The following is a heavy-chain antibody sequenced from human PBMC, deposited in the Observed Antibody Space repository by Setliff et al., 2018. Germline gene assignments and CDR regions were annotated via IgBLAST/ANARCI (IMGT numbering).Heavy chain of an antibody. D-gene: IGHD5-18*01. Sequence: SETLSLTCTVSGASISSSSYYWAWIRQPPGRGLELIGSIFYGGSTYYNPSLKSRVTISIDASKNQFSLKLDSVTAADTAVYYCATSVSWIQLVLYPQGHPEPFDYWGQGTLVTVSS. V-gene: IGHV4-39*07. CDR3: ATSVSWIQLVLYPQGHPEPFDY. CDR1: GASISSSSYY. CDR2: IFYGGST. J-gene: IGHJ4*02.